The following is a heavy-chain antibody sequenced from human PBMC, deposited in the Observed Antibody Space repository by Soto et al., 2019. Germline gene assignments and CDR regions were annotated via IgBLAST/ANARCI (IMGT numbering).Heavy chain of an antibody. CDR2: IIPLFGTT. Sequence: SEKVSCKAFGGNFTNYGISWVRQAPGQGLEWMGGIIPLFGTTNYAQKFRGRVTVTADESTSTVYMELNSLRSEDTAIYYCARAHGTSWYDWFDPWGQGTLVTVSS. V-gene: IGHV1-69*13. CDR1: GGNFTNYG. CDR3: ARAHGTSWYDWFDP. D-gene: IGHD6-13*01. J-gene: IGHJ5*02.